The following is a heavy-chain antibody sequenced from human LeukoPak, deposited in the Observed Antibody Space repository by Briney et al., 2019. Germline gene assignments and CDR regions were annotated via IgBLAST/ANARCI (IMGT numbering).Heavy chain of an antibody. CDR1: GGSISSYY. J-gene: IGHJ2*01. CDR2: IYYSGNT. Sequence: SETLSLTCTVSGGSISSYYWSWIRQPPGKGLEWIGYIYYSGNTNYNPSLKSRVSISIDTSKNQFSLQLSSVTAADTAVYYCARDRDSSGLRDFDLRGRGTLVTVSA. D-gene: IGHD3-22*01. CDR3: ARDRDSSGLRDFDL. V-gene: IGHV4-59*01.